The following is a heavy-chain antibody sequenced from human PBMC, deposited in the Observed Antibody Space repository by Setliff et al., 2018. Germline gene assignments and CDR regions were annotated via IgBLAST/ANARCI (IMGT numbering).Heavy chain of an antibody. CDR1: GFTFSNYG. J-gene: IGHJ4*02. V-gene: IGHV3-64*02. Sequence: GSLRLSCAASGFTFSNYGMHWVRQAPGKGLEYVSAINNNGGSTYYADSVKGRFTISRDNSKNTLYLQMGSLRAEDMAVYYCARGRQTDTAFDYWGQGTLVTVSS. CDR2: INNNGGST. D-gene: IGHD5-18*01. CDR3: ARGRQTDTAFDY.